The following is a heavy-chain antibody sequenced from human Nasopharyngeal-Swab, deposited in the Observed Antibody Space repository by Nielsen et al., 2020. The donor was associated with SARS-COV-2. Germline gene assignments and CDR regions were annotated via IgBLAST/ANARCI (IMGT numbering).Heavy chain of an antibody. V-gene: IGHV3-69-1*01. Sequence: VRQAPGKGLEWVSSISSSSYIYYAGSVKGRFTISRDNAKNSLYLQMNSLRAEDTAVYYCARDGLDYDFWSAYFMDVWGQGTTVTVSS. CDR2: ISSSSYI. CDR3: ARDGLDYDFWSAYFMDV. D-gene: IGHD3-3*01. J-gene: IGHJ6*02.